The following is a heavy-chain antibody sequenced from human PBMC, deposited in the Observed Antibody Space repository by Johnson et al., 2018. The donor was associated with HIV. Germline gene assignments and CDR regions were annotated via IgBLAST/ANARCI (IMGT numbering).Heavy chain of an antibody. J-gene: IGHJ3*02. CDR3: AKDLFYYDSTGDAFDI. CDR2: ISWNSGST. V-gene: IGHV3-9*01. D-gene: IGHD3-22*01. Sequence: EQLVESGGGLVQPGRSLRLSCAASGFTFDDYAMHWVRQAPGKGLEWVSGISWNSGSTYYADSVKGRFTISRDNSKNTLYLQMNSLRAEDTAVYYCAKDLFYYDSTGDAFDIWGQGTMVTVSS. CDR1: GFTFDDYA.